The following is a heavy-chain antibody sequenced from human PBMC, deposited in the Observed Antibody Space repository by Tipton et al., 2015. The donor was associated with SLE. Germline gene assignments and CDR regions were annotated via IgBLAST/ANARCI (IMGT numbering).Heavy chain of an antibody. CDR1: GFTFSDYY. V-gene: IGHV3-11*01. J-gene: IGHJ6*02. CDR3: AKSGDFWSGYKYGMDV. Sequence: SLRLSCAASGFTFSDYYMSWIRQAPGKGLEWVSYISSSGSTIYYADSVKGRFTISRDNAKNSLYLQMNSLRAEDTAVYYCAKSGDFWSGYKYGMDVWGQGTTVTVSS. CDR2: ISSSGSTI. D-gene: IGHD3-3*01.